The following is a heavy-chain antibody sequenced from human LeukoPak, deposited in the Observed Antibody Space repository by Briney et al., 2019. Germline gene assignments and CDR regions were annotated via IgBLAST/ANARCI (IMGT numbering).Heavy chain of an antibody. Sequence: PSETLSLTCTVSGGSISSHYWSWIRQPPGKGLEWIGYIYYSGSINYNPSLKSRVTISVDTSKNQFSLKLSSVTAADTAVYYCARGNYYDFWSGYYAGYYYYMDVWGKGTTVTVSS. V-gene: IGHV4-59*11. CDR3: ARGNYYDFWSGYYAGYYYYMDV. J-gene: IGHJ6*03. CDR2: IYYSGSI. CDR1: GGSISSHY. D-gene: IGHD3-3*01.